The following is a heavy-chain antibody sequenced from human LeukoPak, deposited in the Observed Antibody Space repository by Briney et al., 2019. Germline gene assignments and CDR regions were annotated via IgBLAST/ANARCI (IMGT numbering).Heavy chain of an antibody. CDR3: ANTERWLHWDN. D-gene: IGHD5-24*01. V-gene: IGHV4-59*08. CDR2: ISNSGST. Sequence: SETLSLTCTVSGGSFSSSYWSWIRQPPGKGLEWIGHISNSGSTNYNPSLKSRVTISLDTSKSQFSLRLSSVTAADTAVYYCANTERWLHWDNWGQGSLVTVSS. CDR1: GGSFSSSY. J-gene: IGHJ4*02.